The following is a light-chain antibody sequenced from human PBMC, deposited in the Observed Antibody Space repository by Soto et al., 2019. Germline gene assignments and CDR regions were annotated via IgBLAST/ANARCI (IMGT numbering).Light chain of an antibody. V-gene: IGLV1-51*01. CDR2: DNG. CDR3: GTWDNSLSAV. CDR1: RSNIGNNY. J-gene: IGLJ2*01. Sequence: QSVLTQPPSVSAAPGQKVTISCSGSRSNIGNNYVAWYQQFPGTVPKLLIYDNGKRSSGIPDRFSGSQSGTSATLGITGLQTGDEADYYCGTWDNSLSAVFGGGTKLTVL.